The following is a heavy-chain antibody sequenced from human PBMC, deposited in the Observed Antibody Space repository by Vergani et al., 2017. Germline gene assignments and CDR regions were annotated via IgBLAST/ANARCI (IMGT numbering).Heavy chain of an antibody. Sequence: QVQLVQSGAEVKKPGASVKVSCKASGYTFTGYYMHWVRQAPGQGLEWMGWINPNSGGTNYAQKFQGRVTMTRDTSISTAYMELSRLRSDDTAVYYCARAGSSYDFWSGSYYYYYYYMDVWGKGTTVTVSS. CDR2: INPNSGGT. J-gene: IGHJ6*03. CDR1: GYTFTGYY. D-gene: IGHD3-3*01. CDR3: ARAGSSYDFWSGSYYYYYYYMDV. V-gene: IGHV1-2*02.